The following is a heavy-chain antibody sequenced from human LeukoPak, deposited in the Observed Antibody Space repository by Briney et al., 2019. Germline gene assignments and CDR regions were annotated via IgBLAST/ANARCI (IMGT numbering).Heavy chain of an antibody. Sequence: SETLSLTCAVYGGSFSGYYWSWIRQPPGKGLEWIGEINHSGSTNYNPSLKSRVTISVDTSKNQFSLKLSSVTAADTAVYYCARSWGKYYYGSGTISDYWGQGTLVTVSS. CDR3: ARSWGKYYYGSGTISDY. CDR2: INHSGST. CDR1: GGSFSGYY. V-gene: IGHV4-34*01. D-gene: IGHD3-10*01. J-gene: IGHJ4*02.